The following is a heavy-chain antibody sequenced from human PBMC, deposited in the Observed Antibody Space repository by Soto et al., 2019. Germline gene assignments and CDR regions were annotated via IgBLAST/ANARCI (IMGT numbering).Heavy chain of an antibody. D-gene: IGHD6-19*01. Sequence: PSETLSLTCAVYGGSFSGYYWSWIRQPPGKGLEWIGEINHSGSTNYNPSLKSRVTISVDTSKNQFSLKLSSVTAADTAVYYCATNYRSGSSHRFDTWGQGSMVTVSA. J-gene: IGHJ5*02. CDR2: INHSGST. CDR3: ATNYRSGSSHRFDT. V-gene: IGHV4-34*01. CDR1: GGSFSGYY.